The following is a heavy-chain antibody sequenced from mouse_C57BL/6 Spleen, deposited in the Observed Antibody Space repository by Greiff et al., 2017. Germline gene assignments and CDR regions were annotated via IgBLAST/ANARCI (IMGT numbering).Heavy chain of an antibody. D-gene: IGHD4-1*01. CDR1: GFTFSSYG. J-gene: IGHJ4*01. Sequence: DVKLVESGGDLVKPGGSLKLSCAASGFTFSSYGMSWVRQTPDKRLEWVATISSGGSYTYYPDSVKGRFTLSRDKAKNTLYLQMSSLKSEDTAMYYCARQGLTGTVDVYAMDYWGQGTSVTVSS. CDR2: ISSGGSYT. V-gene: IGHV5-6*02. CDR3: ARQGLTGTVDVYAMDY.